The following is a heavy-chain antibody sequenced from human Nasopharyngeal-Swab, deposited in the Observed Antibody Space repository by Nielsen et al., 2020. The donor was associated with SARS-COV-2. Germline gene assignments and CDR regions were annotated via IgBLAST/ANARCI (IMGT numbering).Heavy chain of an antibody. Sequence: WIRQPPGKGLEWVSGISWNSGSIGYADSVKGRFTISRDNAKNSLYLQMNSLRAEDTALYYCAKSSGWYVGYFDYWGQGTLVTISS. V-gene: IGHV3-9*01. J-gene: IGHJ4*02. CDR2: ISWNSGSI. CDR3: AKSSGWYVGYFDY. D-gene: IGHD6-19*01.